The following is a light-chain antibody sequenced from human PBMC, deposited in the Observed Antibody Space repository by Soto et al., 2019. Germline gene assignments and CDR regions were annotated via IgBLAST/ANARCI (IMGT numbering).Light chain of an antibody. CDR1: QNIRVY. V-gene: IGKV1-39*01. CDR2: ATS. J-gene: IGKJ2*03. Sequence: DIQMTQSPSSLSASVGDRVTITCRASQNIRVYLNWYQQKPGKAPKPLIYATSTLLSGVPSRFSGSGSGTDFTLTITSLQPEDFATYYCQQIFGTRYRFGQGTKLEIK. CDR3: QQIFGTRYR.